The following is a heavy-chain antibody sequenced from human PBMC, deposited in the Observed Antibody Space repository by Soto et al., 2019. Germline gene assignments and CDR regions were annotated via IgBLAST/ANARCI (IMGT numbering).Heavy chain of an antibody. CDR3: ARHARYYDILTGYSTLSWFDP. Sequence: SETLSLTCTVSGGSITYINNHYCSWFRLPPGKGLEWIGYISDIAYTNYNPSLKSRVTISVDTSKNQFSLRLSSVTAADTAVYYCARHARYYDILTGYSTLSWFDPWGQGTLVTVSS. J-gene: IGHJ5*02. CDR1: GGSITYINNHY. D-gene: IGHD3-9*01. CDR2: ISDIAYT. V-gene: IGHV4-59*08.